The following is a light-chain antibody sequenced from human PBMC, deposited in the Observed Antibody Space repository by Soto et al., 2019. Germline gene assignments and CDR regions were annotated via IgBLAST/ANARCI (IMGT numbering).Light chain of an antibody. CDR2: SAS. CDR3: QQGHNWPLT. V-gene: IGKV3-15*01. CDR1: QSISTE. Sequence: EILMTQSPATLSVSPGERATISCRASQSISTELAWYQQRPGQPPRLLIYSASTRPTGVPARFTGSGSGSEFTLTISGLQSEDFAVYFCQQGHNWPLTFGQGTRLEI. J-gene: IGKJ2*01.